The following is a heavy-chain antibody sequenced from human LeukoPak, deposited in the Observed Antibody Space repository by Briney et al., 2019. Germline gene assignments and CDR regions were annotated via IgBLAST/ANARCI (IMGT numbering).Heavy chain of an antibody. J-gene: IGHJ4*02. D-gene: IGHD4-17*01. CDR1: GGSISSYY. Sequence: PSETLSLTCTVSGGSISSYYWSWIRQPPGKGLEWIGYIHYSGSTNYNPSLKSRVTISVDTSKNQFSLKLSSVTAADTAVYYCARLSTVTTSFDYWGQGTLVTVSS. V-gene: IGHV4-59*12. CDR2: IHYSGST. CDR3: ARLSTVTTSFDY.